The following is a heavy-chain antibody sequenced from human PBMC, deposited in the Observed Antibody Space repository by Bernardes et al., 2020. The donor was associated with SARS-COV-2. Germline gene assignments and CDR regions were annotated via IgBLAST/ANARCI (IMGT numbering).Heavy chain of an antibody. CDR1: GFSLSTSGVG. CDR2: IYWDDDK. V-gene: IGHV2-5*02. CDR3: AHRRGWRYYFDY. D-gene: IGHD2-15*01. Sequence: SGPTLVKPTQTLTLTCTFSGFSLSTSGVGVGWIRQPPGKALEWLALIYWDDDKRYSPSLKSRLTITKDTSKNQVVLTMTNMDPVDTATYYCAHRRGWRYYFDYWGQGTLVTVSS. J-gene: IGHJ4*02.